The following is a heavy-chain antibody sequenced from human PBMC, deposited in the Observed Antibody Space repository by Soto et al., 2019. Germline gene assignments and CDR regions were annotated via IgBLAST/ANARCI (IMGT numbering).Heavy chain of an antibody. CDR3: ARLGGYCSSTGCYGYYALDV. V-gene: IGHV4-59*04. CDR1: GGSISGYY. J-gene: IGHJ6*02. D-gene: IGHD2-2*01. Sequence: ETLSLTCTVSGGSISGYYWSWFRQPPGKGLEWIGTFRFNENTYYNPSLESRVTISVDASKNHFSLKVTSATVADTAVYYCARLGGYCSSTGCYGYYALDVWGPGTTVTVSS. CDR2: FRFNENT.